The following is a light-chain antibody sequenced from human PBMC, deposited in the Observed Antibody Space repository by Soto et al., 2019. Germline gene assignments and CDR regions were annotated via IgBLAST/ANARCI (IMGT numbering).Light chain of an antibody. J-gene: IGKJ1*01. CDR1: QSVSNN. Sequence: EIVMTQSPATLSVSPGERATLSCRASQSVSNNLAWYQQKPGQAPRLLIYGASTRATSIPARFSGSGSGTEFTLTISRLQSEDFAVYYCQQYNNWPPVWTFGQGNKVEIK. CDR2: GAS. V-gene: IGKV3-15*01. CDR3: QQYNNWPPVWT.